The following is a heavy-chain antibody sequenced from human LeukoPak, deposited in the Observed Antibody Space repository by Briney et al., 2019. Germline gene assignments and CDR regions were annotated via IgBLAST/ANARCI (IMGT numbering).Heavy chain of an antibody. CDR3: AREGLGGSYFNWFDP. CDR1: GGSISSHY. D-gene: IGHD1-26*01. CDR2: IHYSGST. Sequence: SSETLSLTCTVSGGSISSHYWSWIRQPPGKGLEWIGYIHYSGSTNYNPSLKSRVTISVDTSKNQFSLKLSSVTAADTAVYYCAREGLGGSYFNWFDPWGQGTLVTVSS. V-gene: IGHV4-59*11. J-gene: IGHJ5*02.